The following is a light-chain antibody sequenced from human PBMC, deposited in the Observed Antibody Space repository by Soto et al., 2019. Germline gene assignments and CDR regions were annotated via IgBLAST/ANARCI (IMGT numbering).Light chain of an antibody. CDR2: VGTGGIVG. J-gene: IGLJ1*01. CDR3: GADHGSGSTFVYV. Sequence: QTVVTQPPSASASLGASVTLTCNLSSGYSSYKVDWYQQRPGKGPRFVMRVGTGGIVGFKGDGIPDRFSVLGSGLNRYLTIENIQEEDESDYHCGADHGSGSTFVYVFGTGTKVTVL. CDR1: SGYSSYK. V-gene: IGLV9-49*01.